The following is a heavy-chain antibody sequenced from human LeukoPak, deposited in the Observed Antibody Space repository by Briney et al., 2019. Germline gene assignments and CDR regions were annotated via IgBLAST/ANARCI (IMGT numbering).Heavy chain of an antibody. D-gene: IGHD6-13*01. CDR2: ISGSGGST. V-gene: IGHV3-23*01. CDR3: AKRSSSSWNYYGMDV. J-gene: IGHJ6*02. CDR1: GFTFSSYA. Sequence: GGSLRFSCAASGFTFSSYAMSWVRQAPGKGLEWVSAISGSGGSTYYADSVKGRFTISRDNSKNTLYLQMNSLRAEDTAVYYCAKRSSSSWNYYGMDVWGQGTTVTVSS.